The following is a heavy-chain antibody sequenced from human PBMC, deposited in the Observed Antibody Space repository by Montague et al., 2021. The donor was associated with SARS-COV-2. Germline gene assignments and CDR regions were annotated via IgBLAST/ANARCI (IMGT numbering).Heavy chain of an antibody. CDR3: ARDWDYYGSGSYGMDV. CDR2: IYPXXPYT. Sequence: QSGAEVKKPGESLKISCKGSGYSFTSYWIGWVRQMPGKGLEWMGIIYPXXPYTRYSPSFQGQVTISADKSISTAYLQWSSLKASDTAMYYCARDWDYYGSGSYGMDVWGQGTTVTVSS. CDR1: GYSFTSYW. J-gene: IGHJ6*02. V-gene: IGHV5-51*01. D-gene: IGHD3-10*01.